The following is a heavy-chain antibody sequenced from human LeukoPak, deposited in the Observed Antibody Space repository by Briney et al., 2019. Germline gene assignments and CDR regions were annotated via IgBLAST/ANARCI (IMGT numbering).Heavy chain of an antibody. V-gene: IGHV4-59*08. CDR1: GGSISSYY. D-gene: IGHD5-24*01. CDR2: IYYSGST. Sequence: SETLSLTCTVSGGSISSYYWSWIRQPPGKGLEWIGYIYYSGSTNYNPSLKSRVTISVDTSKNQFSLKLSSVTAADTAVYYCARSAVMATINFDYWGQGTLVTVSS. CDR3: ARSAVMATINFDY. J-gene: IGHJ4*02.